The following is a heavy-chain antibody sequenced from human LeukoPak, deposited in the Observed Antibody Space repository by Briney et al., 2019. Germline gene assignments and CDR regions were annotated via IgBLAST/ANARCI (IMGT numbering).Heavy chain of an antibody. CDR3: TRESGSYRGNDY. J-gene: IGHJ4*02. V-gene: IGHV1-2*06. Sequence: ASVKVSCKASGYTFTGYYMHWVRQAPGQGLEWMGRINPNNGGTNYAQKFQGRVTMTGDTSINTAYMELSSLRSDDTAVYYCTRESGSYRGNDYWGQGTLVTVSS. CDR2: INPNNGGT. D-gene: IGHD1-26*01. CDR1: GYTFTGYY.